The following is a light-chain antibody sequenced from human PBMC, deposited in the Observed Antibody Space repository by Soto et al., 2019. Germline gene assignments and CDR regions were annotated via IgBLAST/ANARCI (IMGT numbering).Light chain of an antibody. V-gene: IGLV1-44*01. J-gene: IGLJ7*01. CDR1: SSNIGSNT. CDR3: AAWDHSLHGV. CDR2: SNN. Sequence: QSVLTQPPSASGTPGQRVTISCSGSSSNIGSNTVNWYQQLPGTDPKLLIYSNNQRPSGVPDRFSGSKSGTSASLAISGLQAEDEADYYCAAWDHSLHGVFGGGTQLTVL.